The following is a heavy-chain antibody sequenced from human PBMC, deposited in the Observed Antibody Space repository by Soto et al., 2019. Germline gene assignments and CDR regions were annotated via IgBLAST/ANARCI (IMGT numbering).Heavy chain of an antibody. Sequence: GGSLRLSCAASGFTFSDFVMSWVRQAPGKGLEWVSAITGSSGDIYYADSVEGRFTISRDNSKNTLYLEMNKLRAEDTALYYCAKGSASTRPYYFDSWGQGTLVTVSS. V-gene: IGHV3-23*01. CDR3: AKGSASTRPYYFDS. J-gene: IGHJ4*02. CDR1: GFTFSDFV. D-gene: IGHD6-6*01. CDR2: ITGSSGDI.